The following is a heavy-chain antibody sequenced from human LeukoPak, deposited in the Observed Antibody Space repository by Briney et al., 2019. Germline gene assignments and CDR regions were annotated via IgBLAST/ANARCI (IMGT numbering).Heavy chain of an antibody. CDR2: IKQDGSKK. Sequence: GGSLRLSCAASGFTFSHFWMSWVRQAPGKGLEWVANIKQDGSKKSYVDSVKGRFTISRDNAKNSLYLQMNSLRAEDTAIYYCTRVGYIDEGIDYWGQGTLVTVSS. CDR3: TRVGYIDEGIDY. CDR1: GFTFSHFW. D-gene: IGHD5-24*01. V-gene: IGHV3-7*04. J-gene: IGHJ4*02.